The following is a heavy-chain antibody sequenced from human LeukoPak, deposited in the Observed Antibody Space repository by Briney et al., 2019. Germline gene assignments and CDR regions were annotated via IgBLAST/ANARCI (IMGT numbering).Heavy chain of an antibody. D-gene: IGHD1-26*01. CDR2: INWNGDGT. V-gene: IGHV3-20*04. Sequence: GGSLRLTCTASGFTLDDYGMSWVRQVPGKGLEWIGGINWNGDGTGYADPVKGRFTISRDNAKNALYLQMDSLRAEDTALYYCARLGGPDYYFYYYMDVWGKGTTVTVSS. J-gene: IGHJ6*03. CDR3: ARLGGPDYYFYYYMDV. CDR1: GFTLDDYG.